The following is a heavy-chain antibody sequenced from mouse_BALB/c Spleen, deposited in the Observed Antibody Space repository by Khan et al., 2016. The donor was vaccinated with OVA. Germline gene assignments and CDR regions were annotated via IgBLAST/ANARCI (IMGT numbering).Heavy chain of an antibody. V-gene: IGHV2-2*02. J-gene: IGHJ3*01. Sequence: QVQLKESGPGLLQPSQSLSITCTVSGFSLNTYSVHWVRQSPGKALEWLGVIWSAGSTDYNAAFMSRLSINKDNSKSQVFFKMNSMQTNDTAIYXWGRRGDGYGRGCWFGYRGQGTLVTVPA. D-gene: IGHD2-3*01. CDR2: IWSAGST. CDR3: GRRGDGYGRGCWFGY. CDR1: GFSLNTYS.